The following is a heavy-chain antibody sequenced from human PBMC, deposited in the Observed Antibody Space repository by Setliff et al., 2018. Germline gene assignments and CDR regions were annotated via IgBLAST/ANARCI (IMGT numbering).Heavy chain of an antibody. V-gene: IGHV4-39*07. Sequence: SETLSLTCTVSGGSISSSSYYWGWIRQPPGKGLEWIGSIYYSGSTYYNPSLKSRVTISIDTSKNQFSLKLSSVTAADTAVYYCARDGGEYWGQGTLVTVSS. J-gene: IGHJ4*02. CDR3: ARDGGEY. CDR1: GGSISSSSYY. CDR2: IYYSGST. D-gene: IGHD3-16*01.